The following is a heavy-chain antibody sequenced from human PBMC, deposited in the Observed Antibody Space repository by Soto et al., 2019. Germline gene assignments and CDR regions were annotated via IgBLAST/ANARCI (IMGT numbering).Heavy chain of an antibody. V-gene: IGHV4-31*03. CDR1: GGSINSGGYC. D-gene: IGHD3-10*01. Sequence: QVQLQESGPGLVKPSQTLSLTCTVSGGSINSGGYCWSWIRQHPGKGLDWIGCISYGGSTSYNPSLKSRVTVSGVTSKNQFSLTLPSVTAADPAVYYGSRGILVWGQGALITVSS. CDR2: ISYGGST. J-gene: IGHJ4*02. CDR3: SRGILV.